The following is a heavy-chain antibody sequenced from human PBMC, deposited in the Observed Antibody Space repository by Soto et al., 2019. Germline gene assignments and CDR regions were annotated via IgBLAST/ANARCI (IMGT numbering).Heavy chain of an antibody. D-gene: IGHD3-10*01. J-gene: IGHJ5*02. CDR1: GYTFTSYN. V-gene: IGHV1-46*01. Sequence: QVQLVQSGAEVKKPGASVKVSCKASGYTFTSYNIHWVRQDPGQGLEWVGMINPRGFFTTYAQKFRGIVTMTGDTSASVVYMELTNLRSEDTAVYYCARAAWRFGELFWVDPWGQGTLVSVSS. CDR2: INPRGFFT. CDR3: ARAAWRFGELFWVDP.